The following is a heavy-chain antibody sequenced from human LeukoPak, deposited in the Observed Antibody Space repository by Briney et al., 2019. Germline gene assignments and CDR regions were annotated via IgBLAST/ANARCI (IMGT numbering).Heavy chain of an antibody. J-gene: IGHJ4*02. D-gene: IGHD4-17*01. V-gene: IGHV3-53*01. CDR2: IYSGGST. CDR3: ARDPATTVTTYAY. CDR1: GFTVSSNY. Sequence: PGGSLRLSCAASGFTVSSNYMSWVRQAPGKGLEWVSVIYSGGSTYYADSVKGRFTISRDNSKNTLYLQMNSLRAEDTAVYYCARDPATTVTTYAYWGQGTLVTVSS.